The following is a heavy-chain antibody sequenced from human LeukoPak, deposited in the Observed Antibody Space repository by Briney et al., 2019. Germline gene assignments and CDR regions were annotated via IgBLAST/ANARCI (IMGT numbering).Heavy chain of an antibody. CDR2: IKQDGSDK. CDR3: ASQSFGELSR. D-gene: IGHD3-10*01. V-gene: IGHV3-7*01. Sequence: GGSLRLSCAASGFTFSSYWMSWVRQAPGKGLEWVANIKQDGSDKYYVDSVKGRFTISRDNAKNSLYLQMNSLRAEDAAVYYCASQSFGELSRWGQGTLVTVSS. CDR1: GFTFSSYW. J-gene: IGHJ4*02.